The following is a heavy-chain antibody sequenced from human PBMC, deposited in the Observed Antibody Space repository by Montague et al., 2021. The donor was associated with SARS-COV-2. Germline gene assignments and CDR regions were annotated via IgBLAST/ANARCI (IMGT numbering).Heavy chain of an antibody. J-gene: IGHJ4*02. Sequence: SETLSLTCTVSGGSISSSSYYWGWIRQPPGKGLEWIGTIYYSGSTYYXXXLKSRVTISVDTSKNQFSLKLSSVTAADTAVYYCARGWFSPMLVVVIRGPFDYWCQGALVTVSS. CDR1: GGSISSSSYY. D-gene: IGHD3-22*01. V-gene: IGHV4-39*07. CDR2: IYYSGST. CDR3: ARGWFSPMLVVVIRGPFDY.